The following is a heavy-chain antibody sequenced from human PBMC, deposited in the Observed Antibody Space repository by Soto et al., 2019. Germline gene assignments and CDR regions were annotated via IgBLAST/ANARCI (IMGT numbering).Heavy chain of an antibody. CDR2: IYYSGST. CDR3: ARDKRDYGDPTGYYYGMDV. Sequence: SETLSLTCTVSGGSISSGGYYWSWLRQHPGKGLEWIGYIYYSGSTYYNPSLKSRVTISVDTSKNQFSLKLSSVTAADTAVYYCARDKRDYGDPTGYYYGMDVWGQGTTVTVSS. CDR1: GGSISSGGYY. D-gene: IGHD4-17*01. J-gene: IGHJ6*02. V-gene: IGHV4-31*03.